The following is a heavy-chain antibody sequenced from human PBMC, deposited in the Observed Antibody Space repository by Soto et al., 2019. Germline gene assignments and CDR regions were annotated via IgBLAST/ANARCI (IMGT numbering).Heavy chain of an antibody. J-gene: IGHJ4*02. D-gene: IGHD5-18*01. V-gene: IGHV3-30*03. Sequence: QAHLVESGGGVVQPGRSLRLSCAASGFTFTSYGMHWVRQAPGTRLEWVAVISYDGGLQHYADSVKGGFTISRDNSKNMVLLQMSSLGAEDTAVYYCVSDRGYGHASVPYSWGQGTLVSVSS. CDR3: VSDRGYGHASVPYS. CDR2: ISYDGGLQ. CDR1: GFTFTSYG.